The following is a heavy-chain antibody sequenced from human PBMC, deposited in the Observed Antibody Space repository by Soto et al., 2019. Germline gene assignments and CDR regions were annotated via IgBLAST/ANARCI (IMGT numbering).Heavy chain of an antibody. D-gene: IGHD6-13*01. CDR3: AREGVAAEAFDI. CDR2: IYYSGST. J-gene: IGHJ3*02. V-gene: IGHV4-59*01. Sequence: LSLTCTVSGGSISSYYWSWIRQPPGKGLEWIGYIYYSGSTNYNPSLKSRVTISVDTSKNQFSLKLSSVTAADTAVYYCAREGVAAEAFDIWGQGTMVTVSS. CDR1: GGSISSYY.